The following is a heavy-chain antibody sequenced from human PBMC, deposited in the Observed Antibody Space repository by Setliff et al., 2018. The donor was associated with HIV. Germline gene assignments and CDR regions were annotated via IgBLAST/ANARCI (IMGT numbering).Heavy chain of an antibody. D-gene: IGHD3-10*01. CDR2: FKTDGGTT. Sequence: GGSLRLSCAASGFSFGGYWVNWVRQAPGTGLEWVGRFKTDGGTTDYAAPVKGRFTISRDDSKTTLYLQMNSLKTEDTAMYYCATGGGRYLHEWAYWGQGTLVTVSS. J-gene: IGHJ4*02. V-gene: IGHV3-15*01. CDR3: ATGGGRYLHEWAY. CDR1: GFSFGGYW.